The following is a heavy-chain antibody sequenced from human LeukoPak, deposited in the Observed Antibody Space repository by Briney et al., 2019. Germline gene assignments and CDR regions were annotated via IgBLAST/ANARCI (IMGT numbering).Heavy chain of an antibody. J-gene: IGHJ4*02. D-gene: IGHD2-2*01. CDR1: GFNFSSYG. CDR3: AYCSSTSCYFPYDY. CDR2: ISGSGGST. Sequence: GGSLRLSCAASGFNFSSYGMSWVRQAPGKGLEWVSVISGSGGSTYYADSVKGRFTISRDNPNNTLYLQMSSLRAEDTAVYYCAYCSSTSCYFPYDYWGQGTLVTVSS. V-gene: IGHV3-23*01.